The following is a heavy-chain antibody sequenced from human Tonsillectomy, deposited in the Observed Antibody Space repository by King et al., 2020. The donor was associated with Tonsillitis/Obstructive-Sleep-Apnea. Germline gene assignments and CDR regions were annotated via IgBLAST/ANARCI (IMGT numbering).Heavy chain of an antibody. D-gene: IGHD6-19*01. Sequence: HVQLVESGGGVVQPGRSLRLSCAASGFTFSSYAMHWVRQAPGKGLEWVAVISYDGSNKYYADSVKGRFTISRDNSKNTLYLKMNSLRGEDTALYYCARGPEQWLESWGQGTLVTVSS. V-gene: IGHV3-30*04. J-gene: IGHJ4*02. CDR3: ARGPEQWLES. CDR1: GFTFSSYA. CDR2: ISYDGSNK.